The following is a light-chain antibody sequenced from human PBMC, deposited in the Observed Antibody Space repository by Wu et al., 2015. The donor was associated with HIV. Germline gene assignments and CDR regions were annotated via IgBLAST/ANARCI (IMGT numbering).Light chain of an antibody. J-gene: IGKJ1*01. CDR3: QQYSNWPKT. V-gene: IGKV3-15*01. CDR2: GAV. CDR1: RSISGT. Sequence: EIVLTQSPATLSLSSGETATLSCRASRSISGTLAWYQQKPGQALRLLIYGAVTRATSIPARFSGSGSGTEFTLTISSLQSEDFAVYYCQQYSNWPKTFGQGTKVEI.